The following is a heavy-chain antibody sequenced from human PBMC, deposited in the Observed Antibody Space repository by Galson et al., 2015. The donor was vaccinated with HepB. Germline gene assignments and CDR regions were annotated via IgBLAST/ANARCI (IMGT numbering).Heavy chain of an antibody. CDR3: ARDHSSSWLDS. J-gene: IGHJ5*01. V-gene: IGHV1-18*01. CDR1: NYTFTRYG. CDR2: ISGYNGNT. D-gene: IGHD6-13*01. Sequence: SVKVSCKASNYTFTRYGISWVRQAPGQGLEWMGWISGYNGNTNYVQKFQGRLTMTTDTSTSTAYMELRSLTSDDTAMYYCARDHSSSWLDSWGQGTLVTVSS.